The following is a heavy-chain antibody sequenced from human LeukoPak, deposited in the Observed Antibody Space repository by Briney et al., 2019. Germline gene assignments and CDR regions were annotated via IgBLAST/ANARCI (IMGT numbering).Heavy chain of an antibody. CDR1: GLTFSSYA. Sequence: GGSLRLSCAASGLTFSSYAMSWVRQAPGKGLEWVSAISGSGGSTYYADSVKGRFTISRDNAKNSLYLQMNSLRAEDTAVYYCVTEPSDRFDSHYFDCWGQGTLVTVSS. CDR2: ISGSGGST. D-gene: IGHD3-10*01. CDR3: VTEPSDRFDSHYFDC. J-gene: IGHJ4*02. V-gene: IGHV3-23*01.